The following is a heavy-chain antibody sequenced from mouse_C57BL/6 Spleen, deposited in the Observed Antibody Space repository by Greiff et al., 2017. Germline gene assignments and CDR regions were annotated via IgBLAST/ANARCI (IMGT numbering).Heavy chain of an antibody. J-gene: IGHJ2*01. CDR2: ISDGGSYT. Sequence: EVKLVESGGGLVKPGGSLKLSCAASGFTFSSYAMSWVRQTPEKRLEWVATISDGGSYTYYPDNVKGRFTISRDNPKNNLYLQMSHLKSEDTAMYYCARGLTGNYFDYWGQGTTLTVSS. CDR1: GFTFSSYA. D-gene: IGHD4-1*01. V-gene: IGHV5-4*03. CDR3: ARGLTGNYFDY.